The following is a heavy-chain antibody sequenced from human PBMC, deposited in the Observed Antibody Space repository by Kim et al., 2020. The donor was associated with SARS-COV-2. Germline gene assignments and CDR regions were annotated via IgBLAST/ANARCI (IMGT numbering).Heavy chain of an antibody. D-gene: IGHD3-10*01. V-gene: IGHV1-69*01. CDR3: AGAPDSGSYLPDY. Sequence: YAQKFQGRVTITADESTSTAYMELSSLRSEDTAVYYCAGAPDSGSYLPDYWGQGTLVTVSS. J-gene: IGHJ4*02.